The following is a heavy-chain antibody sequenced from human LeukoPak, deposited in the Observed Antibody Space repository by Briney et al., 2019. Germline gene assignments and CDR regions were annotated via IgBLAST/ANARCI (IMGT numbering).Heavy chain of an antibody. CDR2: IIPILNVP. Sequence: SVTVSCKASGGIFNDYSISWVRQAPGQGLEWMGRIIPILNVPNYAQKFEGRVTITADKSTNTAYMELSSLKSEDTAVYFCARDRPRARYFDYWGQGTLVTVSS. D-gene: IGHD2-15*01. CDR1: GGIFNDYS. V-gene: IGHV1-69*04. CDR3: ARDRPRARYFDY. J-gene: IGHJ4*02.